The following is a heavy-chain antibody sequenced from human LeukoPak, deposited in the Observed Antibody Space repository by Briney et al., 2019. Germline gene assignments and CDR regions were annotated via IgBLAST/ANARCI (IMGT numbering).Heavy chain of an antibody. CDR2: ISSSSSYI. V-gene: IGHV3-21*01. J-gene: IGHJ4*02. CDR1: GFTFSSYS. CDR3: ARVRFGSLDY. D-gene: IGHD3-10*01. Sequence: GGSLRLSCAASGFTFSSYSMNWVRQAPGKGLDWVSSISSSSSYIYYADSVKGRFTISRDNAKNSLYLQMNSLRAEDTAVYYCARVRFGSLDYWGQGTLVTVSS.